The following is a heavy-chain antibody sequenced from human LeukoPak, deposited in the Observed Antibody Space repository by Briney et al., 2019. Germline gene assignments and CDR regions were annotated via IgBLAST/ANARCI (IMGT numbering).Heavy chain of an antibody. CDR2: INPSGGST. CDR3: ARGRYHGSGSYIHFDY. CDR1: GYTFTSYY. Sequence: ASVKVSCKASGYTFTSYYMHWVPQAPGQGLGWMGIINPSGGSTSYAQKFQGRVTMTRDTSTSTVYMELSSLRSEDTAVYYCARGRYHGSGSYIHFDYWGQGTLVTVSS. J-gene: IGHJ4*02. V-gene: IGHV1-46*01. D-gene: IGHD3-10*01.